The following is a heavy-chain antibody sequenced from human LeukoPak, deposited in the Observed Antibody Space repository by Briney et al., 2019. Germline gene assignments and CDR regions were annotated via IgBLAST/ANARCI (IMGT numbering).Heavy chain of an antibody. CDR3: ARGLRTYSYEGKLAFDY. CDR2: INPSGGST. J-gene: IGHJ4*02. D-gene: IGHD5-18*01. Sequence: ASVKVSCKASGYTFTSYYMHWVRQAPGQGLEWMGIINPSGGSTSYAQKFQGRVTMTRDTSTSTVYMELSSLRSEDTAAYYCARGLRTYSYEGKLAFDYWGQGTLVTVSS. V-gene: IGHV1-46*01. CDR1: GYTFTSYY.